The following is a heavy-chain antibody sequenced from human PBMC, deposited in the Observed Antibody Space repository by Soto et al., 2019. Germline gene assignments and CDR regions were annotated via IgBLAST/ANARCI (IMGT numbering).Heavy chain of an antibody. V-gene: IGHV3-48*02. CDR1: GFTFRNYG. Sequence: SLRLSCAASGFTFRNYGMNWVRQAPGKGLEWVSYIGIGSSTKYYADSVKGRFTISRDNAKNSLYLQMNSLRDEDTAVYYCARVGEQWLVVSNYYYYGMDVWGQGTTVTVSS. D-gene: IGHD6-19*01. CDR2: IGIGSSTK. J-gene: IGHJ6*02. CDR3: ARVGEQWLVVSNYYYYGMDV.